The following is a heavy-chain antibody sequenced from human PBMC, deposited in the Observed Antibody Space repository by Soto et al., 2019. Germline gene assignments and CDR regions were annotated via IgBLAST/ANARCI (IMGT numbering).Heavy chain of an antibody. J-gene: IGHJ6*02. V-gene: IGHV3-30-3*01. CDR2: ISYDGSNK. Sequence: GGSLRLSCAASGFTFSSYAMHWVRQAPGKGLEWVAVISYDGSNKYYADSVKGRFTISRDNSKNTLYLQMNSLRAEDTAVYYCAREAAAAMVSTVLNFWKYYYYYSGMDVWGQGTTVTVSS. D-gene: IGHD5-18*01. CDR1: GFTFSSYA. CDR3: AREAAAAMVSTVLNFWKYYYYYSGMDV.